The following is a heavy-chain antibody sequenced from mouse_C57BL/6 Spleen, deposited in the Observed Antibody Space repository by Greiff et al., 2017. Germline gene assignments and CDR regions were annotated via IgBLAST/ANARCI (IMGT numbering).Heavy chain of an antibody. CDR2: IDPSDSYT. J-gene: IGHJ4*01. V-gene: IGHV1-50*01. CDR1: GYTFTSYW. D-gene: IGHD1-1*02. Sequence: QVQLQQPGAELVKPGASVKLSCKASGYTFTSYWMQWVKQRPGQGLEWIGEIDPSDSYTNYNQKFKGKATLTVDTSSSTAYLQLSSLTSEDSAVYYCASYCGGSMDYWGQGTSVTVSS. CDR3: ASYCGGSMDY.